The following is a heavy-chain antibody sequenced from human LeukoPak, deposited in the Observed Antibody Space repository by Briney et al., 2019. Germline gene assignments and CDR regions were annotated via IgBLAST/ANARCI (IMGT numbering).Heavy chain of an antibody. CDR3: AGFDYGDIDY. CDR1: GGSISSGSYY. J-gene: IGHJ4*02. V-gene: IGHV4-61*02. CDR2: IYTSGST. Sequence: PSQTLSLTCTVSGGSISSGSYYWSWIRQPAGKGLEWIGRIYTSGSTNYNPSLKSRVTISVDTSKNQCSLKLSSVTAADTAVYYCAGFDYGDIDYWGQGTLVTVSS. D-gene: IGHD4-17*01.